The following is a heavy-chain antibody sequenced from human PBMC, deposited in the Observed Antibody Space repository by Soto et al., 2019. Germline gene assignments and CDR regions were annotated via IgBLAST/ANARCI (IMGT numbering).Heavy chain of an antibody. CDR1: GGSINSGDSY. D-gene: IGHD2-15*01. Sequence: QVQLQESGPGLVRPSQTLSLTCTVSGGSINSGDSYWNWIRQHPEKGLEWIGYINYRGSTFYNTSIKSRIIISVDTSKNQFSLKLSSVTAADTAAYYCARDAPGVAPYWGQGTLVTVSS. CDR2: INYRGST. CDR3: ARDAPGVAPY. J-gene: IGHJ4*02. V-gene: IGHV4-31*03.